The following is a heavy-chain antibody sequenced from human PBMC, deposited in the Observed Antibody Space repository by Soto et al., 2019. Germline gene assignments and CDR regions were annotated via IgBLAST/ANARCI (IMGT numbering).Heavy chain of an antibody. CDR3: ARDKSTGLFDY. Sequence: SETLSLTCAVYGGSFSGYYWTWIRQPPGTGLEWIGEINHSGSTNYNPSLKSRVTISVDTSKNQFSLKLTSVTAADTAVYYCARDKSTGLFDYWGQGTLATVSS. CDR1: GGSFSGYY. CDR2: INHSGST. J-gene: IGHJ4*02. V-gene: IGHV4-34*01. D-gene: IGHD2-8*02.